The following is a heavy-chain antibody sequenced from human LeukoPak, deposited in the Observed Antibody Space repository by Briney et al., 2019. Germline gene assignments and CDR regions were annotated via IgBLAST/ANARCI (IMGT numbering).Heavy chain of an antibody. D-gene: IGHD1-26*01. CDR1: GYRFTSYW. CDR3: ARQPPTTVGATGWYGMDV. CDR2: IYPGDSDT. Sequence: GESLKISCKGSGYRFTSYWIGWVRQMPGKSLEWMGIIYPGDSDTRYSPSFQGQVTISADKSISTAYLQWSSLKASDTAMYYCARQPPTTVGATGWYGMDVWGQGTTVTVSS. J-gene: IGHJ6*02. V-gene: IGHV5-51*01.